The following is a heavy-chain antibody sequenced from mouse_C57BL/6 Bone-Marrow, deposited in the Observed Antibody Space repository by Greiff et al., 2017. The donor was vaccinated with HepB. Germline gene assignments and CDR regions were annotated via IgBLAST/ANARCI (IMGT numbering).Heavy chain of an antibody. J-gene: IGHJ4*01. Sequence: VQLQQSGAELMKPGASVKLSCKATGYTFTGYWIEWVKQRPGHGLEWIGEILPGSGSTNDNAKFKGKATFTADTSSNTAYMQLSILTTENSAIYDCAREGLRRPYAMDYWGQGTSVTVSS. V-gene: IGHV1-9*01. CDR3: AREGLRRPYAMDY. D-gene: IGHD2-2*01. CDR2: ILPGSGST. CDR1: GYTFTGYW.